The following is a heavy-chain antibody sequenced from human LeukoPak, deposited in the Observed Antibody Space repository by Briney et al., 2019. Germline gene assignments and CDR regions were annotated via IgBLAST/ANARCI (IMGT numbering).Heavy chain of an antibody. J-gene: IGHJ4*02. D-gene: IGHD2-15*01. CDR2: IYYSGST. CDR1: GGSISSYY. Sequence: PSETLSLTCTVSGGSISSYYWSWIRRPPGKGLEWIGYIYYSGSTNYNPSLKSRVTISVDTSKNQFSLKLSSVTAADTAVYYCARDLAYCSGGSCYMGLFDYWGQGTLVTVSS. V-gene: IGHV4-59*01. CDR3: ARDLAYCSGGSCYMGLFDY.